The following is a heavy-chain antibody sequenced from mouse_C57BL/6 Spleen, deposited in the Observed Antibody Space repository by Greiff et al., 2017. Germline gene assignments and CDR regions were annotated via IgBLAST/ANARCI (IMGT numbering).Heavy chain of an antibody. J-gene: IGHJ1*03. V-gene: IGHV14-2*01. CDR3: ARNRRRWYFDV. Sequence: EVQLQQSGAELVKPGASVKLSCTASGFNIKDYYMHWVKQRTEQGLEWIGRLVPEDGETKYAPKFQGKATITAAKSSNTAYLQLSSLTSEDTAVYYCARNRRRWYFDVWGTGTTVTVSS. CDR2: LVPEDGET. CDR1: GFNIKDYY.